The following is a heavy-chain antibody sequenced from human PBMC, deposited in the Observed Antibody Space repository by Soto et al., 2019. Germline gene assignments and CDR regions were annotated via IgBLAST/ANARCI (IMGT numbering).Heavy chain of an antibody. D-gene: IGHD5-18*01. CDR1: GFTFSSYA. Sequence: PGGSLRLSCAASGFTFSSYAMHWVLQAPGKGQEWVAVISYDGSNKYYADSVKGRFTISRDNSKNTLYLQMNSLRAEDTSVYYCARDVVRGFSYGYESNYYHYGMDVWGQGSTVTVSS. J-gene: IGHJ6*02. CDR3: ARDVVRGFSYGYESNYYHYGMDV. CDR2: ISYDGSNK. V-gene: IGHV3-30-3*01.